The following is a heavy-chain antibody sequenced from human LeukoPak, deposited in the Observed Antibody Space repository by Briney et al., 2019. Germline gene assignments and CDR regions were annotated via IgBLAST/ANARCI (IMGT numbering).Heavy chain of an antibody. CDR1: GFTLSNAW. V-gene: IGHV3-23*01. Sequence: PGGSLSLSRAASGFTLSNAWMSWVRQAPGKGLEWVSSITTSGGSTSYADSVRGRFTISRDNSKNTLYLQMNSLRAEDTALYYCVCYDNAAEYFHYWGQGSMVSVSS. J-gene: IGHJ1*01. CDR2: ITTSGGST. CDR3: VCYDNAAEYFHY. D-gene: IGHD3-22*01.